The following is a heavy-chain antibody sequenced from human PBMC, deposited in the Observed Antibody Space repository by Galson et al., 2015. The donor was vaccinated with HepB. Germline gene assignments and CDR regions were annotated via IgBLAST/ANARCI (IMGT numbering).Heavy chain of an antibody. J-gene: IGHJ6*02. Sequence: SVKVSCKASGYTFTGYYMHWVRQAPGQGLEWMGRINPNSGGTNYAQKFQGRVTMTRDTSISTAYMELSRLRSDDTAVYYCAREYYDFWSGYYTWDGMDVWGQGTTVTVSS. CDR3: AREYYDFWSGYYTWDGMDV. CDR2: INPNSGGT. V-gene: IGHV1-2*06. CDR1: GYTFTGYY. D-gene: IGHD3-3*01.